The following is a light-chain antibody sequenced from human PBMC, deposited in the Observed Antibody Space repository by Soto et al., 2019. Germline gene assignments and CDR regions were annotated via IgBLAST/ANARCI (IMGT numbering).Light chain of an antibody. CDR3: SSYTSSSTYV. J-gene: IGLJ1*01. CDR1: SSDVGGYNF. Sequence: QSALTQPASVSGSPGQSITISCTGTSSDVGGYNFVSWYQQHPGKAPKLMIYDVSNRPSGVSYRFSGSKSGNMASLTISGLQAEDEADYYCSSYTSSSTYVFGTGTKLTVL. V-gene: IGLV2-14*01. CDR2: DVS.